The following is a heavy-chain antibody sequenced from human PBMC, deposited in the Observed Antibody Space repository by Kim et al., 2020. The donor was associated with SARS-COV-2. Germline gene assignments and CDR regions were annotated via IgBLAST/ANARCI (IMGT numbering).Heavy chain of an antibody. J-gene: IGHJ4*02. Sequence: TPAHTKRVTIKTETPKNRFSLKLSSVTAADTAVYYCARAGQSIAALDFDYWGQGTLVTVSS. V-gene: IGHV4-59*01. CDR3: ARAGQSIAALDFDY. D-gene: IGHD6-6*01.